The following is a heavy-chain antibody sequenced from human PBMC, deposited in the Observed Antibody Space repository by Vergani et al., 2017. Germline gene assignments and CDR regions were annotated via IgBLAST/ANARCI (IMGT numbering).Heavy chain of an antibody. Sequence: EVQLVESGGGLVQPGGSLRLSCAASGFSLSRFWMSWVRQAPEKGLEWVAHISPDGSATSYVDSVKGRFTISRDTSKKTLSLQMRSLRADDTAVYYGAKDGRENSDYGYFDYWGQGTLVTVSS. J-gene: IGHJ4*02. CDR1: GFSLSRFW. CDR3: AKDGRENSDYGYFDY. CDR2: ISPDGSAT. D-gene: IGHD4-17*01. V-gene: IGHV3-7*01.